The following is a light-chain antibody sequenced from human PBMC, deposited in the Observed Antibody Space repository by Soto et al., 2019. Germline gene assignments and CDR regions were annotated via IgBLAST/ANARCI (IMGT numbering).Light chain of an antibody. V-gene: IGLV2-14*01. J-gene: IGLJ2*01. Sequence: QSALTQPASVSGSPGQSITISCTGTSSDVGGYNYVSWYQQHPGKAPKLMIYDVSIRPSGVSNRFSGSKSANTASLTISGLQAEDEADYYCSSYTTSSTLVFGGGTKLTVL. CDR3: SSYTTSSTLV. CDR1: SSDVGGYNY. CDR2: DVS.